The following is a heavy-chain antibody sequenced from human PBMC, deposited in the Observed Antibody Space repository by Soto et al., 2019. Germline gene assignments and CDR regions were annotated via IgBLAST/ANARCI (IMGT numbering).Heavy chain of an antibody. J-gene: IGHJ4*02. CDR1: VFTFASFA. Sequence: PLRLSCAASVFTFASFALQWIRQVPGKGLEWVSSISWNSATIAYADSVKGRFTISRDNANNFLYLQMNSLRAEDTAFYYCAKGDNRDSWGQGTLVTESS. CDR3: AKGDNRDS. V-gene: IGHV3-9*01. CDR2: ISWNSATI. D-gene: IGHD2-15*01.